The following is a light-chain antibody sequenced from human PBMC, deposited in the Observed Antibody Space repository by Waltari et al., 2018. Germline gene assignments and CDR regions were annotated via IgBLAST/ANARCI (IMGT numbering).Light chain of an antibody. Sequence: EIVMTQSPATLSVSPGERATLSCRASQMVSSKLAWYQQKPGQAPRRLVYGASTRATALPPRFSGSGSGTEFTLTISSLQSEDFAVYYCQQYSNWPYTFGQGTKLEIK. V-gene: IGKV3-15*01. CDR2: GAS. J-gene: IGKJ2*01. CDR1: QMVSSK. CDR3: QQYSNWPYT.